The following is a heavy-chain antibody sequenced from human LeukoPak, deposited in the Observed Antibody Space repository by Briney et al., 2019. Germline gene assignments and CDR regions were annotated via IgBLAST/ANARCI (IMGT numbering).Heavy chain of an antibody. V-gene: IGHV5-51*01. D-gene: IGHD5-18*01. CDR2: IYPGDSDT. J-gene: IGHJ4*02. CDR1: GYSFTSYW. Sequence: GESLQFSCKGSGYSFTSYWIGWVRQMPGKGLEWMGIIYPGDSDTRYSPSFQGQVTISADKSISTAYLQWSSLKASDTAMYYCARPVDTAMVHFDYWGQGTLVTVSS. CDR3: ARPVDTAMVHFDY.